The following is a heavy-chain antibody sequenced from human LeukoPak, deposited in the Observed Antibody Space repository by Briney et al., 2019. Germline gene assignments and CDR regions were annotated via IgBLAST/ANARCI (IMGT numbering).Heavy chain of an antibody. CDR2: ISGSGGST. J-gene: IGHJ3*02. CDR3: AKDQGAGSGYFGGHAFDI. D-gene: IGHD3-3*01. V-gene: IGHV3-23*01. CDR1: GFTFSSYA. Sequence: GGSLRLSCAASGFTFSSYAMSWVRQAPGKGLEWVSAISGSGGSTYYADSVKGRFTISRDNSKNTLYLQMNSLRAEDTAVYYCAKDQGAGSGYFGGHAFDIWGQGTMVTVSS.